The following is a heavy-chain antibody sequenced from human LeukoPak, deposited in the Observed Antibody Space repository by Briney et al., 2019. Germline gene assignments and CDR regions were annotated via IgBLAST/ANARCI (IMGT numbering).Heavy chain of an antibody. V-gene: IGHV3-7*01. CDR1: GFVFSASY. CDR2: IKPDGSEK. CDR3: VRGGTYWTVS. J-gene: IGHJ5*01. Sequence: GGSLRLSCAASGFVFSASYMSWVRKAPGKGLEWVATIKPDGSEKYHVDSVSGRFTISRDNTNGSLFLQMNSLRVDDTAVYYCVRGGTYWTVSWGQGTLVNVS.